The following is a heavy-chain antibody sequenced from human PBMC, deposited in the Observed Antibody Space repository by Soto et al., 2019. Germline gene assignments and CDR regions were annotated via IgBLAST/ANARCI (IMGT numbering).Heavy chain of an antibody. CDR1: GGSISSSSYY. Sequence: QLQLQESGPGLVKPSETLSLTCTVSGGSISSSSYYWGWIRQPPGKGLEWIGSIYYSGSTYYNPSLKSRVTISVDTSKNQFSLKLSSVTAADTAVYYCARHKEEGIAVAGPGALDVWGQGTTVTVSS. J-gene: IGHJ6*02. V-gene: IGHV4-39*01. CDR3: ARHKEEGIAVAGPGALDV. CDR2: IYYSGST. D-gene: IGHD6-19*01.